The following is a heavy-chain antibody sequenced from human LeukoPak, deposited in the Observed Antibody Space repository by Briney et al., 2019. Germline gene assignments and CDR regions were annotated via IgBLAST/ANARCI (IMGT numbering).Heavy chain of an antibody. Sequence: GGSLRLSCSASGFTFSSYAMHWVRQAPGKGLEYVSVISSNGGSTYYADSVKGRFTISRDNSKNTLYLQMSSLRAEDTAVYYCVKEGDYWGQGTLVTVSS. CDR1: GFTFSSYA. CDR3: VKEGDY. CDR2: ISSNGGST. V-gene: IGHV3-64D*06. J-gene: IGHJ4*02.